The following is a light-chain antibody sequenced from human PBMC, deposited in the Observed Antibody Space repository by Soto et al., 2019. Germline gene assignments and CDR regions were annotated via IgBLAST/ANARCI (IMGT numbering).Light chain of an antibody. CDR2: ENN. Sequence: QAVVTQPPSVSEAPGQMVTISCTGSSSNIGAGYEAHWYQQVPGTAPKLLIYENNNRPSGVPDRFSGSKSGTSASLAITGLQAEDEAEYYCQSYDSSLSGYVFGTGTKLTVL. J-gene: IGLJ1*01. V-gene: IGLV1-40*01. CDR3: QSYDSSLSGYV. CDR1: SSNIGAGYE.